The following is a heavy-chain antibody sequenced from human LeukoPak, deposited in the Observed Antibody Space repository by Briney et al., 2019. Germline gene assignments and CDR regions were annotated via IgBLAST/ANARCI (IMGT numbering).Heavy chain of an antibody. J-gene: IGHJ4*02. CDR1: GFTFSTYW. CDR2: IKQDGSEK. D-gene: IGHD6-13*01. CDR3: ARDSAGNDY. V-gene: IGHV3-7*01. Sequence: GGSLRLSCAASGFTFSTYWMSWVRQAPGKGLEWVANIKQDGSEKYYVDSVKGRFTISRDNAKNSLYLQMNSLRAEDTAMYDCARDSAGNDYWGQGTLVTVSS.